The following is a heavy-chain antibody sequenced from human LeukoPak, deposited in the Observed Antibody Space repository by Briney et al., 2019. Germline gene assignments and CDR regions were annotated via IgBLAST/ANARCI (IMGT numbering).Heavy chain of an antibody. CDR1: GGTFSSYA. V-gene: IGHV1-24*01. CDR3: AILLTTVTYVDY. D-gene: IGHD4-17*01. CDR2: FDPEDGET. Sequence: ASVKVSCKASGGTFSSYAISWVRQAPGQGLEWMGGFDPEDGETIYAQKFQGRVTMTEDTSTDTAYMELSSLRSEDTAVYYCAILLTTVTYVDYWGQGTLVTVSS. J-gene: IGHJ4*02.